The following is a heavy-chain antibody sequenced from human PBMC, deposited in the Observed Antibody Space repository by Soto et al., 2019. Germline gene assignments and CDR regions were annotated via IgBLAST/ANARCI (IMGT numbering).Heavy chain of an antibody. J-gene: IGHJ6*03. CDR1: GGSISSSSYY. CDR2: IYYSGST. V-gene: IGHV4-39*01. CDR3: ARLLAPKRAKNYYHYYLYL. Sequence: SETLSLTCTVSGGSISSSSYYWGWIRQPPGKGLEWIGSIYYSGSTYYNPSLKSRVTISVDTSKNQFSLKLSSVTAADTAVYYCARLLAPKRAKNYYHYYLYLGGKGSWVIV. D-gene: IGHD3-3*01.